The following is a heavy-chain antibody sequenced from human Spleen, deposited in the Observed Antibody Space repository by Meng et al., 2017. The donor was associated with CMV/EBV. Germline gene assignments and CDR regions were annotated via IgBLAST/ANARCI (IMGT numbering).Heavy chain of an antibody. D-gene: IGHD6-19*01. CDR1: VFTFSPSM. CDR2: ISSSSSYI. Sequence: GGSLRLSCAASVFTFSPSMMTWVRQAPGKGLEWVSSISSSSSYIYYADSVKGRFTISRDNAENSVYLQMNSLRAEDTAVYYCAREGYSSSKGMDVWGQGTTVTVSS. CDR3: AREGYSSSKGMDV. J-gene: IGHJ6*02. V-gene: IGHV3-21*01.